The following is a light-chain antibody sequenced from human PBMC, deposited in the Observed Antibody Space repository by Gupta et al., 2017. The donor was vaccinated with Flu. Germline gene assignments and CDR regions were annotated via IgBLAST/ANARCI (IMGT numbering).Light chain of an antibody. V-gene: IGKV1-39*01. CDR2: AAS. CDR3: QQSYSTLLT. CDR1: QSISSY. J-gene: IGKJ4*01. Sequence: GDRVTITCRASQSISSYVNWYQQKPGKAPKLLIYAASSLQSGVPSRFSGSGSGTDFTLTISSLQPEEFATYYCQQSYSTLLTFGGGTKVEIK.